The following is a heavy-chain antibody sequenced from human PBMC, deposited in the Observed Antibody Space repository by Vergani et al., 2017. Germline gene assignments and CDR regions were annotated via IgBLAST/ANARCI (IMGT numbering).Heavy chain of an antibody. J-gene: IGHJ4*02. D-gene: IGHD3-9*01. CDR2: INPSGGHT. CDR1: GYTFSNYY. V-gene: IGHV1-46*03. Sequence: QVQVVQSGAEVKKSGASVKVSCKTSGYTFSNYYMHWVRQAPGQGLEWMGIINPSGGHTNYAQKFQGRVTMTRDTSTGTVYMELSSLRSEDTAIYYCARVDYGILTGYRYWGQGTLVTVSA. CDR3: ARVDYGILTGYRY.